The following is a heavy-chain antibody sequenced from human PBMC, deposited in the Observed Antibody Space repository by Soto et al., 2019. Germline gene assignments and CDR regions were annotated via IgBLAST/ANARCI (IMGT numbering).Heavy chain of an antibody. J-gene: IGHJ4*02. D-gene: IGHD3-22*01. V-gene: IGHV3-64D*06. CDR2: ISTNGGST. CDR1: GFTFSSCA. Sequence: PGGALSLSCSASGFTFSSCAMHWVRQAPGKGLEYVSSISTNGGSTHYADSVKGRFTISRDNSKNTQYLQMSSLRADDTAVYYCVKGEYYYDSSGYYPFDYWGQGT. CDR3: VKGEYYYDSSGYYPFDY.